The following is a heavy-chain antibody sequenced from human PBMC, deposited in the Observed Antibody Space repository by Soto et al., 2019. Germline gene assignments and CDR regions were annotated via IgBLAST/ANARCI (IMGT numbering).Heavy chain of an antibody. J-gene: IGHJ5*02. D-gene: IGHD3-10*01. CDR2: IYYSGST. CDR1: GXSXXSDTDY. Sequence: SETLSLTCTVSGXSXXSDTDYXXXIXXXPGKVPEWIGSIYYSGSTYHNPSLKSRITISVDTSKNQFSLKLNSVTAADTAVYYCARRLEEFGNYWFDPWGQGTLVTVSS. CDR3: ARRLEEFGNYWFDP. V-gene: IGHV4-39*01.